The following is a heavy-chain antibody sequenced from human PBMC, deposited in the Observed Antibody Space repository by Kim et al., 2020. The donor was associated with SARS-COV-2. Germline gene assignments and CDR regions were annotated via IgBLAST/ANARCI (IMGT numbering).Heavy chain of an antibody. V-gene: IGHV4-61*02. CDR2: IYTSGST. D-gene: IGHD2-15*01. Sequence: SETLSLTCTVSGGSISSGSYYWSWIRQPAGKGLEWIGRIYTSGSTNYNPSLKSRVTISVDTSKNQFSLKLSSVTAADTAVYYCARARPLLNYYYYYGMDVWGQGTTVTVSS. CDR3: ARARPLLNYYYYYGMDV. J-gene: IGHJ6*02. CDR1: GGSISSGSYY.